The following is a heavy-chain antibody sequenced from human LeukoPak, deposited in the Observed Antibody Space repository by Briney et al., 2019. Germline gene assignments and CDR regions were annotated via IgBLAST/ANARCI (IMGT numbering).Heavy chain of an antibody. CDR3: ARDEYAHGTTVTTTFDY. Sequence: GGSLRLSCAASGFTFSSYAMHWVRQAPGKGLEWVAVISYDGSNKYYANSVKGRFTISRDNSKNTLYLQMNSLRAEDTAVYYCARDEYAHGTTVTTTFDYWGQGTLVTVSS. D-gene: IGHD4-17*01. CDR1: GFTFSSYA. V-gene: IGHV3-30-3*01. J-gene: IGHJ4*02. CDR2: ISYDGSNK.